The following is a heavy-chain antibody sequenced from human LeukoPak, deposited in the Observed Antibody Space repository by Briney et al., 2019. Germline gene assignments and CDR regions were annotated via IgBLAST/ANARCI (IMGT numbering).Heavy chain of an antibody. D-gene: IGHD3-16*01. V-gene: IGHV3-73*01. CDR3: TSPLRLGELQGRDY. J-gene: IGHJ4*02. Sequence: GGSLRLSCAASGLTFSGSAMHSVRPASAKVLARVGRISSKANSYPTAYAASVKGRFTISRDGSKNTAYLQMNSLKTEDTAVYYCTSPLRLGELQGRDYWGQGTLVTVSS. CDR1: GLTFSGSA. CDR2: ISSKANSYPT.